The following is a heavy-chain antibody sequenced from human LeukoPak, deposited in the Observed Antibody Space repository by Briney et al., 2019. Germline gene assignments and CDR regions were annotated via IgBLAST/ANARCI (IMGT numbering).Heavy chain of an antibody. CDR3: ARGSYYDSSGYYYVLPFDY. Sequence: SVKVSCRASGYTFSSFGISWVRQAPGQGLEWMGGIIPIFGTANYAQKFQGRVTITADESTSTAYMELSSLRSEDTAVYYCARGSYYDSSGYYYVLPFDYWGQGTLVTVSS. D-gene: IGHD3-22*01. CDR1: GYTFSSFG. V-gene: IGHV1-69*13. CDR2: IIPIFGTA. J-gene: IGHJ4*02.